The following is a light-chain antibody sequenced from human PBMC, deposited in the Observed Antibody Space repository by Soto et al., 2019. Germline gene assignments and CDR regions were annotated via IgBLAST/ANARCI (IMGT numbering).Light chain of an antibody. V-gene: IGLV2-14*01. CDR1: SSDVGRYNY. Sequence: SVLTQPASVSGSPGQSITISCTGTSSDVGRYNYVAWYQQHPGVAPKLLIYEVNYRPSGVSNRFSGSKSGNTASLTISGLQTEDEADYYCSSYTGATTLVVFGGGTKLTVL. CDR2: EVN. CDR3: SSYTGATTLVV. J-gene: IGLJ3*02.